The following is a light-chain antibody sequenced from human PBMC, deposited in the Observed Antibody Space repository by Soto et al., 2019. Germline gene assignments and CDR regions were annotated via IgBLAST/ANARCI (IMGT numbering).Light chain of an antibody. Sequence: EIVMTQSPDTLSVSPGERATLSCRASQSVSSNLAWYQHKPGQAPRLLMYGASTRATAVPARFSGSGSGTEFTLTISSLQSEDFAVYYCQQYTDWPLTFGQATRVEIK. V-gene: IGKV3-15*01. J-gene: IGKJ1*01. CDR3: QQYTDWPLT. CDR2: GAS. CDR1: QSVSSN.